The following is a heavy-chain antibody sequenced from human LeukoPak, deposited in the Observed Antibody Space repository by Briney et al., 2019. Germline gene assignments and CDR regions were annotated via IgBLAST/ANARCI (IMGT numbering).Heavy chain of an antibody. CDR3: ARGGSPDLYLSSTSCQADY. CDR2: ISSSSSYI. V-gene: IGHV3-21*01. J-gene: IGHJ4*02. Sequence: GGSLRLSCAASGFTFSSYSMNWVRQAPGKGLEWVSSISSSSSYIYYADSVKGRLTISRDNAKNSLYLQMNSLRAEDTAVYYCARGGSPDLYLSSTSCQADYWGQGTLVTVSS. D-gene: IGHD2-2*01. CDR1: GFTFSSYS.